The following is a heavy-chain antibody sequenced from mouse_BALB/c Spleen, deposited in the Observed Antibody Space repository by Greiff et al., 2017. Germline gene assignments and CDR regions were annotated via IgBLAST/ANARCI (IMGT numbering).Heavy chain of an antibody. V-gene: IGHV1S81*02. Sequence: QVQLHQPGAELVKPGASVKLSCKASGYTFTSYWMHWVKQRPGQGLEWIGEINPSNGRTNYNEKFKSKATLTVDKSSSTAYMQLSSLTSEDSAVYYCARGGSSGYVYYAMDYWGQGTSVTVSS. CDR3: ARGGSSGYVYYAMDY. CDR1: GYTFTSYW. D-gene: IGHD3-1*01. CDR2: INPSNGRT. J-gene: IGHJ4*01.